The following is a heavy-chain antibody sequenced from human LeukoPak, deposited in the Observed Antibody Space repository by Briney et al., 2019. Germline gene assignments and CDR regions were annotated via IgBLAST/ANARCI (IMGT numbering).Heavy chain of an antibody. J-gene: IGHJ3*02. V-gene: IGHV1-2*02. CDR2: INPNSGDT. CDR1: GYSFTGYY. CDR3: ARGAYVGEGITMIVVVITDAFDI. Sequence: EASVKVSCKASGYSFTGYYIHWVRQAPGQGLEWVGWINPNSGDTNYAQKFQGRVTMTRDTSISTAYMELSRLRSDDTAMYYCARGAYVGEGITMIVVVITDAFDIWGQGTMVTVSS. D-gene: IGHD3-22*01.